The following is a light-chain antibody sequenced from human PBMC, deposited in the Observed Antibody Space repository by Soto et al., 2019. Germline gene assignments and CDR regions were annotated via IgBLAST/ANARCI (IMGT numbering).Light chain of an antibody. CDR2: EVS. J-gene: IGLJ2*01. V-gene: IGLV2-14*01. CDR1: SSDVGGYNY. Sequence: QPASVSGSPGQSITISCTGTSSDVGGYNYVSWYQHHPGKAPKLMIYEVSDRPSGVSNRFSGSKSGNTASLTISGLQADDEADYYCSSYISSSAVVFGGGTKLTVL. CDR3: SSYISSSAVV.